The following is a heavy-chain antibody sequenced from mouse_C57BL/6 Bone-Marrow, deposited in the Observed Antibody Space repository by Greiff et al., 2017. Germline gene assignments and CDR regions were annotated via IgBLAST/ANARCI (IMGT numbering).Heavy chain of an antibody. J-gene: IGHJ2*01. Sequence: DVMLVEPGGGLVQPGESLKLSCESNEYEFPSHDMSWVRKTPEKRLELVAAINSDGGSTYYPDTMERRYIISRDNTKKTLYLQMSSLRSEDTALSSTCFDYWGQGTTLTVSS. CDR1: EYEFPSHD. CDR2: INSDGGST. CDR3: CFDY. V-gene: IGHV5-2*01.